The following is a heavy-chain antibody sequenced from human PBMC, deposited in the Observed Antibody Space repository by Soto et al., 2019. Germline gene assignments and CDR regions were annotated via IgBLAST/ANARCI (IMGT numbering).Heavy chain of an antibody. CDR3: VRDVRATEVVPFEV. D-gene: IGHD2-15*01. Sequence: PGGSLRLSCEACGFKFNTYGRHWVRQTPGKGLEWVAVISYGGSKRHYADSVKGRFTISRDNAKNTLYLQMNSLRVDDTAVYFCVRDVRATEVVPFEVWGRGTLVIVYS. CDR2: ISYGGSKR. CDR1: GFKFNTYG. J-gene: IGHJ4*02. V-gene: IGHV3-33*08.